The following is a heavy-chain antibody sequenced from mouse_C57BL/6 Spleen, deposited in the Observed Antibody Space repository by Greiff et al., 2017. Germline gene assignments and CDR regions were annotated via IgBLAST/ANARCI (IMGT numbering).Heavy chain of an antibody. D-gene: IGHD2-4*01. Sequence: EVQGVESGGGLVKPGGSLKLSCAASGFTFSSYAMSWVRQTPEKRLEWVATISDGGSYTYYPDNVKGRFTISRDNAKNNLYLQMSHLKSEDTAMYYCARDDDYDRGPMDYWGQGTSVTVSS. CDR3: ARDDDYDRGPMDY. J-gene: IGHJ4*01. CDR1: GFTFSSYA. CDR2: ISDGGSYT. V-gene: IGHV5-4*01.